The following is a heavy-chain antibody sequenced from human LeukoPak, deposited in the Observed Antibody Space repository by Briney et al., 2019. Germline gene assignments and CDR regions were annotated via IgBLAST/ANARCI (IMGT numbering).Heavy chain of an antibody. CDR2: IHSTATT. D-gene: IGHD3-22*01. J-gene: IGHJ3*02. CDR3: ARVPLSWYDSSGDEAFDI. CDR1: GFTFGSYA. Sequence: GGSLRLSCAASGFTFGSYAMSWVRQTPGKGLEWVSIIHSTATTYYADSVKGRFTISRDNSKNMVFLQMNSLRAEDTAVYYCARVPLSWYDSSGDEAFDIWGQGTMVTVSS. V-gene: IGHV3-23*05.